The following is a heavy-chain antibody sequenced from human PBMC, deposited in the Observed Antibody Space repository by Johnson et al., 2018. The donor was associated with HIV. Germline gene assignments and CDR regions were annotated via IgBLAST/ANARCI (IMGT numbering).Heavy chain of an antibody. CDR2: VSDHGRTT. V-gene: IGHV3-30*18. CDR1: GFTFNSHG. D-gene: IGHD2-15*01. Sequence: QVQLVESGGGLIQPGRSLRLSCAASGFTFNSHGMHWVRQAPGKGLEWVAVVSDHGRTTYFADSVKGRFTISRDNSKNTLYLQMNNLRPEDTALYYCAKEGSSSPWAFDIWGQGTMVTVSS. CDR3: AKEGSSSPWAFDI. J-gene: IGHJ3*02.